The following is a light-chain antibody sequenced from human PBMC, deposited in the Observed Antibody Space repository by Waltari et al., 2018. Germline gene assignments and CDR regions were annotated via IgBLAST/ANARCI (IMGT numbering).Light chain of an antibody. CDR3: QQSYSTPRT. V-gene: IGKV1-39*01. CDR1: QSISNY. Sequence: DIQMTQSPSSLSASVGDRVTITCRASQSISNYLNWYQQKPGKAPKLLIFAASSLQSGVPSRFSGSGSGTDFTLTISSLQPEDFATYSCQQSYSTPRTFGQGTKL. CDR2: AAS. J-gene: IGKJ2*01.